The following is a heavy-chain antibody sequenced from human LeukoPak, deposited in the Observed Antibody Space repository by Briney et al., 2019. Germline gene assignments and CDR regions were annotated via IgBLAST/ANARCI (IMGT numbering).Heavy chain of an antibody. D-gene: IGHD5-24*01. CDR1: GFIFSNFW. Sequence: GGSLRLSCTGSGFIFSNFWMGWARQGPGKGLQWVASINRDGSEKHPVDSVKGRFTISRDNAKNSVYLQMNGLTVEDTAVYYCVRDVDIWGQGTLVTVSS. J-gene: IGHJ4*02. CDR3: VRDVDI. V-gene: IGHV3-7*01. CDR2: INRDGSEK.